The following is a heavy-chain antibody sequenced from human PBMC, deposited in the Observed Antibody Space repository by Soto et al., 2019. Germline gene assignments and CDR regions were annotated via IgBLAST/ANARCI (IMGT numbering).Heavy chain of an antibody. D-gene: IGHD6-19*01. Sequence: SQTLSLTCAISGDSVSSNTAAWNWIRSSPSRGLEWLGRTYYRSNWRHDYAVSVKSRITVNPDTSKNHFSLQLNSVTPDDTAVYYCARGVAGTGFDLWGPGPLVT. J-gene: IGHJ4*02. CDR2: TYYRSNWRH. V-gene: IGHV6-1*01. CDR1: GDSVSSNTAA. CDR3: ARGVAGTGFDL.